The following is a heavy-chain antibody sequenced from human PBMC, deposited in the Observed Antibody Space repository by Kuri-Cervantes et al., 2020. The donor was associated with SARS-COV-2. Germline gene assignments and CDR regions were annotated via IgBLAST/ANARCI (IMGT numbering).Heavy chain of an antibody. CDR1: GFTFGDYA. V-gene: IGHV3-49*04. D-gene: IGHD3-10*01. CDR3: TRDIYYALLGYYYGMDV. Sequence: GGSLRLSCTASGFTFGDYAMSWVRQAPGKGLEWVGFIRSKAYGGTTEYAASVKGRFTISRDDSESIAYLQMNSLKTEDTAVYYCTRDIYYALLGYYYGMDVWGQGTTVTVSS. J-gene: IGHJ6*02. CDR2: IRSKAYGGTT.